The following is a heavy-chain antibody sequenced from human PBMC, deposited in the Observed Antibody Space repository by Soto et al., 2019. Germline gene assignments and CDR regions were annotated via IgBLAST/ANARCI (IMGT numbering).Heavy chain of an antibody. D-gene: IGHD5-18*01. J-gene: IGHJ4*02. CDR3: AKDLPRSLRGYSYGYVDY. CDR2: ISYDGSNK. V-gene: IGHV3-30*18. CDR1: GFTFSSYG. Sequence: QVQLVESGGGVVQPGRSLRLSCAASGFTFSSYGMHWVRQAPGKGLEWVAVISYDGSNKYYADSVKGRFTISRDNSKNTLYLQMNSLRAEDTAVYYCAKDLPRSLRGYSYGYVDYWGQGTLVTVSS.